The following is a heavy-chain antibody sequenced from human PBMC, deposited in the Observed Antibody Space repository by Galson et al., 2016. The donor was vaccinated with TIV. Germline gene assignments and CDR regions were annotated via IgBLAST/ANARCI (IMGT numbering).Heavy chain of an antibody. J-gene: IGHJ6*02. CDR2: ISYDGSDK. CDR3: ARIHRSYGMDV. V-gene: IGHV3-33*01. CDR1: GFTFSSYG. Sequence: SLRLSCAASGFTFSSYGMHWVRQAPGKGLEWVAIISYDGSDKDYTDSVKGRFTISRDKSKNTLYLQMDSVRVEDTATYYFARIHRSYGMDVWGQGTTVTVSS. D-gene: IGHD5-18*01.